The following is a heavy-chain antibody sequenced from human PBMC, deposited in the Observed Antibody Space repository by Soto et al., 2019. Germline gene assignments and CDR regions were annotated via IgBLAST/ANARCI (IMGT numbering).Heavy chain of an antibody. J-gene: IGHJ3*02. CDR3: AAHDVLYGDYVVGNAFDI. V-gene: IGHV1-58*02. Sequence: GASVKVSCKASGFTFTSSAMQWVRQARGQRLKWIGWIVVGSGNTNYAQKFQERVTITRDMSTSTAYMELSSLRSEDTAVYYCAAHDVLYGDYVVGNAFDIWGQGTMVTVSS. CDR2: IVVGSGNT. CDR1: GFTFTSSA. D-gene: IGHD4-17*01.